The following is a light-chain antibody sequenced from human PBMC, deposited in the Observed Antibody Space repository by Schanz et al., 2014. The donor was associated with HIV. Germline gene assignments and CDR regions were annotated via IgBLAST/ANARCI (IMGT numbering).Light chain of an antibody. CDR3: ASWDDSLRAYV. J-gene: IGLJ1*01. V-gene: IGLV1-47*02. CDR2: GNT. Sequence: QSVLTQPPSASGTPGQRVTISCSGSSSNIGSNYVYWYQQLPGTAPKLLIYGNTVRPSGVSARFSASKFAASASLAISGLQSEDEAIYYCASWDDSLRAYVFGSGTKLTVL. CDR1: SSNIGSNY.